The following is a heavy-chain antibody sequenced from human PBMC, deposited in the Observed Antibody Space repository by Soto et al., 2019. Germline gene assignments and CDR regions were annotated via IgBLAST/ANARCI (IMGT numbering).Heavy chain of an antibody. CDR3: ANWMRGTTGTFDF. D-gene: IGHD1-1*01. V-gene: IGHV1-69*18. CDR2: SIPMFGTA. CDR1: GGTLRTYP. Sequence: QVQLVQSGAEVKKPGSSVKVSCEASGGTLRTYPINWVRQAPGQGLEWMGNSIPMFGTANYAQKFQGRVTITADESTNTAHMELKNLRSEDAAVYYCANWMRGTTGTFDFWGQGTLVTVSS. J-gene: IGHJ4*02.